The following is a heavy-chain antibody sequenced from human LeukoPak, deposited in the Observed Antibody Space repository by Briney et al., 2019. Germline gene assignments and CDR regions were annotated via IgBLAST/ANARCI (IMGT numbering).Heavy chain of an antibody. D-gene: IGHD1-26*01. Sequence: GSLRLSCAASGFTFSYVWMSWVRQAPGKGLEWVGRIKSKADGGTTDYAAPVKGRFIISRDDSKNTLYLQMNSLRAEDTAVYYCAKADSGTYYGLGDYFDYWGQGTLVTVSS. CDR3: AKADSGTYYGLGDYFDY. V-gene: IGHV3-15*01. J-gene: IGHJ4*02. CDR1: GFTFSYVW. CDR2: IKSKADGGTT.